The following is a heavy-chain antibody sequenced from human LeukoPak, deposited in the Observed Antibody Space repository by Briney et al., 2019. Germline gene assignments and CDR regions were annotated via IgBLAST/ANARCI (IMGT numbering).Heavy chain of an antibody. Sequence: SETLSLTCTVSGGSISSSSYYWGWLRQPPGKGLEWIGSIYYSGSTYYNPSLKGRVTISVDTSKNQFSLKLSSVTAADTAVYYCARHKFDYVWGSQDYYYSYMDVWGEGTTVTISS. CDR2: IYYSGST. D-gene: IGHD3-16*01. CDR3: ARHKFDYVWGSQDYYYSYMDV. CDR1: GGSISSSSYY. J-gene: IGHJ6*03. V-gene: IGHV4-39*01.